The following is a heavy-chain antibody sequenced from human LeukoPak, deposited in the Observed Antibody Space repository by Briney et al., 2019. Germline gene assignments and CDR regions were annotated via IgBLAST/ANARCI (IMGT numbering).Heavy chain of an antibody. V-gene: IGHV3-72*01. J-gene: IGHJ1*01. CDR2: SRNKGNSYTT. CDR1: GFTFSDHY. CDR3: ARDSGH. D-gene: IGHD3-10*01. Sequence: PGGSLRLSCAASGFTFSDHYMDWVRQAPGKGLQWVGRSRNKGNSYTTEYAASVKGRFTISRDDSRKSMYLQMNSLKTEDTAVYYCARDSGHWGQGTLVTVSS.